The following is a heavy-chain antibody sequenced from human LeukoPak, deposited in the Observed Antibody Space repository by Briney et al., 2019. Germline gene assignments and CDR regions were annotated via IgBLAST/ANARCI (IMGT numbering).Heavy chain of an antibody. CDR1: GYSISSGYY. V-gene: IGHV4-38-2*02. J-gene: IGHJ5*02. Sequence: PSETLSLTCTVSGYSISSGYYWGWIRQPPGKGLEWIGSIYHSGSTYYNPSLKSRVTISVGTSRNQFSLKLSSVTAADTAVYYCARQFNYYGSGSFNWFDPWGQGTLVTVSS. D-gene: IGHD3-10*01. CDR3: ARQFNYYGSGSFNWFDP. CDR2: IYHSGST.